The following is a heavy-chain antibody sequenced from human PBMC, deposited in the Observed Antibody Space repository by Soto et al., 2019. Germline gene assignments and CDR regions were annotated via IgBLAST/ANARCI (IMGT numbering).Heavy chain of an antibody. D-gene: IGHD3-3*01. CDR2: IFHSGST. J-gene: IGHJ4*02. CDR1: GDSISKNYW. V-gene: IGHV4-4*02. Sequence: SETLSLTCDVSGDSISKNYWWTWVRQFPGEGLQWIGEIFHSGSTNYNPPLKNRVNISVDKSNNRFSLMLRSVTAADTAVYYCTRGDFWSGSDYWGQGIQVTVSS. CDR3: TRGDFWSGSDY.